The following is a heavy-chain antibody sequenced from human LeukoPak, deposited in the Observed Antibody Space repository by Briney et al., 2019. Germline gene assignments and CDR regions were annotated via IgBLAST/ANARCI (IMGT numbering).Heavy chain of an antibody. V-gene: IGHV3-21*01. CDR3: ARGLGRSGRNLLYIGV. Sequence: GGSLRLSCAASGFTFSDYTMNWVRQAPGKGQEWVSSVSSSSTYIYYGDSLKARFTVSRDNAKNSLYLEMDSLRAEDTAGYYCARGLGRSGRNLLYIGVWGEGGTVTVSS. CDR2: VSSSSTYI. CDR1: GFTFSDYT. J-gene: IGHJ6*04. D-gene: IGHD1-26*01.